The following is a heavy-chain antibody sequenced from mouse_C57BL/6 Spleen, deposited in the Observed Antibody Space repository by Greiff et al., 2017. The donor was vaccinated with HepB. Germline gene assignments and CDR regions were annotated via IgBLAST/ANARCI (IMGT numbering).Heavy chain of an antibody. Sequence: VQGVESGAELVRPGASVTLSCKASGYTFTDYEMHWVKQTPVHGLEWIGAIDPETGGTAYNQKFKGKAILTADKSSSTAYMELRSLTSEDSAVYYCTKGYSNGDYFDYWGQGTTLTVSS. CDR2: IDPETGGT. V-gene: IGHV1-15*01. J-gene: IGHJ2*01. CDR1: GYTFTDYE. D-gene: IGHD2-5*01. CDR3: TKGYSNGDYFDY.